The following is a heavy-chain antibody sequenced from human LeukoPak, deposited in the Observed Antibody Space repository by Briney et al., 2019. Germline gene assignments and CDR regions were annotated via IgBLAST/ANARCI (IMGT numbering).Heavy chain of an antibody. D-gene: IGHD5-18*01. CDR1: GYTFTGYY. Sequence: ASLKVSCKASGYTFTGYYLHWVRQAPGQGLEWMGWINPNNGGTKSAQKFQGRVTMTSDTSITTAYMELSRLRSDDTAVYYCARDHPLYRTAMEGWGQGTLVTVSS. CDR2: INPNNGGT. CDR3: ARDHPLYRTAMEG. J-gene: IGHJ4*02. V-gene: IGHV1-2*02.